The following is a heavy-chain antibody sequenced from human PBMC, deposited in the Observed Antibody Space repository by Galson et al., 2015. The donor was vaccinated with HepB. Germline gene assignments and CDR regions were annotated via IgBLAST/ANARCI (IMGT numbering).Heavy chain of an antibody. CDR3: ARDSGRDSSSWHYYYGMDV. CDR1: GFTFSSYA. V-gene: IGHV3-30-3*01. Sequence: SLRLSCAASGFTFSSYAMHWVRQAPGKGLEWVSVISYDGSTKYYADSVKGRFTISRDNSKNTLYLQMNSLRAEDTAVYYCARDSGRDSSSWHYYYGMDVWGQGTTVAVSS. J-gene: IGHJ6*02. D-gene: IGHD6-13*01. CDR2: ISYDGSTK.